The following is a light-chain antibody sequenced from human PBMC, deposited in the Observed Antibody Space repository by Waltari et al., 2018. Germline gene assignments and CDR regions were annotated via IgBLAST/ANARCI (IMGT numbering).Light chain of an antibody. V-gene: IGKV3-20*01. J-gene: IGKJ1*01. CDR1: QGLSKY. Sequence: ELVLTQSPGTLSLSPGERATLSCRASQGLSKYLAWYQQKPGQAPRLLIYHASSRAAGIPDRFSGSGYGTDFSLTISRLEPEDFAVYYCQHYESLPVTFGQGTKVEIK. CDR2: HAS. CDR3: QHYESLPVT.